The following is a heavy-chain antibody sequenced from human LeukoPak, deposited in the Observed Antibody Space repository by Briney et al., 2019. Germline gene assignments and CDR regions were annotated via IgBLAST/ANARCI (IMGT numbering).Heavy chain of an antibody. CDR1: GGTFSSYA. Sequence: ASVKVSCKASGGTFSSYAISWVRQAPGQGLEWMGRIIPILGIANYAQKFQGRVTITADKSTSTAYMELSSLRSEDTAVYYCARDGPGDYYDSSGYYSYYFDYWGQGTLVTVSS. D-gene: IGHD3-22*01. CDR2: IIPILGIA. J-gene: IGHJ4*02. V-gene: IGHV1-69*04. CDR3: ARDGPGDYYDSSGYYSYYFDY.